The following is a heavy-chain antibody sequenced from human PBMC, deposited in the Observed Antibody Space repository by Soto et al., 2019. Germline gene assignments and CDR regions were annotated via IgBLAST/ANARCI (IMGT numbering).Heavy chain of an antibody. CDR1: GGTISSGGYH. CDR3: ARGTFWSGYSNWFDP. Sequence: SETLSLTCTVSGGTISSGGYHWNWIRQHPGKGLEWIGYIYSSGSTYCSPSLKSRVTISVDTSKNRFSLNLSSVTAADTAVYYCARGTFWSGYSNWFDPWGQGTLVTVSS. V-gene: IGHV4-31*03. D-gene: IGHD3-3*01. J-gene: IGHJ5*02. CDR2: IYSSGST.